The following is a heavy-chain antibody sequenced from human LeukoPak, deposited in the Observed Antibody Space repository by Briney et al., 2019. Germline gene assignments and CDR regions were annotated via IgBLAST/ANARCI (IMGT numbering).Heavy chain of an antibody. J-gene: IGHJ3*02. D-gene: IGHD1-7*01. CDR3: ARLRTTHDAFDI. CDR2: IYYSGGT. V-gene: IGHV4-39*01. Sequence: SETLSLTCTVSGVSISSSSYYWDWIRQPPGERLEWIGSIYYSGGTYYNPSLKSRVTISVDTSKNQFSLKLSSVTAADTAVYYCARLRTTHDAFDIWGQGTMVTVSS. CDR1: GVSISSSSYY.